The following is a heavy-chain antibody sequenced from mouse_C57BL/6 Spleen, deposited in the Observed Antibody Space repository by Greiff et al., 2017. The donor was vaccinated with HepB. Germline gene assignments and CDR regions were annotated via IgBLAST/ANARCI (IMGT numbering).Heavy chain of an antibody. CDR1: GYTFTDYN. Sequence: VQLQQSGPELVKPGASVKIPCKASGYTFTDYNMDWVKQSHGKSLEWIGDINPNNGGTIYNQKFKGKATLTVDKSSSTAYRELRSLTSEDTAVYYCARRETAQASGFAYGGQGTLVTVSA. J-gene: IGHJ3*01. V-gene: IGHV1-18*01. CDR2: INPNNGGT. CDR3: ARRETAQASGFAY. D-gene: IGHD3-2*02.